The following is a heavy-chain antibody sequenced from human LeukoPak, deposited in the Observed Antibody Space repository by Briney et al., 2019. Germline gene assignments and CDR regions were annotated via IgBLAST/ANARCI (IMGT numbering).Heavy chain of an antibody. D-gene: IGHD6-19*01. CDR3: ARETEYSSGWYGFDY. CDR2: ISGSGGST. CDR1: GFTFSSYA. J-gene: IGHJ4*02. V-gene: IGHV3-23*01. Sequence: GGSLRLSCAASGFTFSSYAMSWVRQAPGKGLEWVSAISGSGGSTYYADSVKGRFTISRDNSKNTLYLQMNSLRAEDTAVYYCARETEYSSGWYGFDYWGRGTLVTVSS.